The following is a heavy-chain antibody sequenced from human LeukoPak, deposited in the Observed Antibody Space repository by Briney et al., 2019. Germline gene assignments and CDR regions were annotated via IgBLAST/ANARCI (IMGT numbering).Heavy chain of an antibody. J-gene: IGHJ4*02. Sequence: EASVKVSCKASGYTFTSYGISWVRQAPGQGLEWMGWISAYNGNTNYAQKLQGRVTMTTDTPTSTAYTELRSLRSDDTAVYYCARDPNYDYVWGSYRYGNYFDYWGQGTLVTVSS. D-gene: IGHD3-16*02. CDR1: GYTFTSYG. CDR2: ISAYNGNT. V-gene: IGHV1-18*01. CDR3: ARDPNYDYVWGSYRYGNYFDY.